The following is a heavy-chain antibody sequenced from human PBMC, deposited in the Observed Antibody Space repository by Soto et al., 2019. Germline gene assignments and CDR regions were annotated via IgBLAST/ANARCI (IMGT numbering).Heavy chain of an antibody. V-gene: IGHV4-4*07. Sequence: SETLSLTCTVSGGSISSYYWSWIRQPAGKGLEWIGRIYTSGSTNYNPSLKSRVTMSVDTSKNQFSLKLSSVTAADTAVYYCARDPISYYYDSSGYPYWGQGILVTVSS. CDR3: ARDPISYYYDSSGYPY. D-gene: IGHD3-22*01. CDR1: GGSISSYY. J-gene: IGHJ4*02. CDR2: IYTSGST.